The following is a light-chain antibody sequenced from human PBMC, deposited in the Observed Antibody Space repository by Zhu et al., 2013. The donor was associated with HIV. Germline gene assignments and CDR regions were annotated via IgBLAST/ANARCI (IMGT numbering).Light chain of an antibody. CDR3: QQYNNWPFT. J-gene: IGKJ3*01. CDR1: QSVNTN. V-gene: IGKV3D-15*03. Sequence: EMVMTQSPATLSVSPGERATLSCRASQSVNTNLAWYQQKPGQAPRLLIYGASIRATGIPARFSGSGSGTEFTLTISILQSEDFALYFCQQYNNWPFTFGPGTKVDIK. CDR2: GAS.